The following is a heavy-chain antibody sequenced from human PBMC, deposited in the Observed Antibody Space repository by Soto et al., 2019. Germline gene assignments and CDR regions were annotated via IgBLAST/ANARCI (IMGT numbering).Heavy chain of an antibody. J-gene: IGHJ4*02. CDR1: GFTVSTYP. CDR2: ITRGIGRT. V-gene: IGHV3-23*01. D-gene: IGHD3-10*01. Sequence: EVQLLESGGVLVQPGGSLRLSCAASGFTVSTYPMSWVRQAPGQGLERVSHITRGIGRTYYADSVKGRFTISRDNSKNTMDLQLDSLRVEDTAVYFCARGESSGSYYAFWGQGTLVTVSS. CDR3: ARGESSGSYYAF.